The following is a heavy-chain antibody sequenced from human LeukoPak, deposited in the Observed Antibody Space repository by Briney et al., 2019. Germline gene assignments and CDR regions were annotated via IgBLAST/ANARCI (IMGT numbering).Heavy chain of an antibody. J-gene: IGHJ4*02. V-gene: IGHV3-23*01. CDR1: GLIFSNYW. CDR3: AKEKPRYGDLRYFDY. D-gene: IGHD4-17*01. CDR2: ISGSGGST. Sequence: AGGSLRLSCAASGLIFSNYWMTWVRQAPGKGLEWVSAISGSGGSTYYADSVKGRFTISRDNSKNTLYLQMNSLRAEDTAVYYCAKEKPRYGDLRYFDYWGQGTLVTVSS.